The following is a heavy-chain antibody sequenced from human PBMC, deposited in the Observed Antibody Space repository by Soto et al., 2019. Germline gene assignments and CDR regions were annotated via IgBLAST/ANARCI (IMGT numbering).Heavy chain of an antibody. D-gene: IGHD6-13*01. CDR2: IKQDGSEK. J-gene: IGHJ6*02. Sequence: GGSLRLSCAASGFTFTSYWMSWVRQAPGKGLEWVANIKQDGSEKYFVDSVKGRFTISRDNAKNSLYLQMNSLRAEDTAVYYCAREGDKEGAAAGTFYYGMDVWGQGTTVTVSS. CDR3: AREGDKEGAAAGTFYYGMDV. CDR1: GFTFTSYW. V-gene: IGHV3-7*01.